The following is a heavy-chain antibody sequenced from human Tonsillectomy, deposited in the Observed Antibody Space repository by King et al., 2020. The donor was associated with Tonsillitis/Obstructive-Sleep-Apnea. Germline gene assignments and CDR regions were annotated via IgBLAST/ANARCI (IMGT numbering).Heavy chain of an antibody. CDR2: INHSGST. Sequence: VQLQQWGAGLLKPSETLSLTCAVYGGSFSGYYWSWIRQPPGKGLEWIGEINHSGSTNYNPSLKSRVTISVDTSKNQFSLKLSSVTAADTAGYYCARGGYCSGGSCYWVDYWGQGTLVTVSS. V-gene: IGHV4-34*01. D-gene: IGHD2-15*01. CDR3: ARGGYCSGGSCYWVDY. CDR1: GGSFSGYY. J-gene: IGHJ4*02.